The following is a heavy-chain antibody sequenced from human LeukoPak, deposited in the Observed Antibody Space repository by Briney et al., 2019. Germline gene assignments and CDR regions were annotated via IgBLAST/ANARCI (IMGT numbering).Heavy chain of an antibody. D-gene: IGHD1-26*01. CDR3: ARDEAYSGTYAVT. CDR1: GFTFSSYS. Sequence: GGSLRLSCAASGFTFSSYSMNWVRKAPGKGLEWVSYISSSSGNILYADSVKGRFTISRDNAKSSLFLQMNSLRAEDTAVYYCARDEAYSGTYAVTWGQGTLVTVSS. J-gene: IGHJ5*02. V-gene: IGHV3-48*01. CDR2: ISSSSGNI.